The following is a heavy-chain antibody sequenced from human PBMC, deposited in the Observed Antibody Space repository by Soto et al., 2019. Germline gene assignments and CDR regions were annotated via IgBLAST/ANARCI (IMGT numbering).Heavy chain of an antibody. CDR3: ARGSIVLMVYAIYYYYYGMDV. CDR2: MNPNSGNT. J-gene: IGHJ6*02. Sequence: ASVKVSCKASGYTFTSYDINWVRQATGRGLEWMGWMNPNSGNTGYAQKFQGRVTMTRNTSISTAYMELSSLRSEDTAVYYCARGSIVLMVYAIYYYYYGMDVWGQGTTVTVSS. D-gene: IGHD2-8*01. V-gene: IGHV1-8*01. CDR1: GYTFTSYD.